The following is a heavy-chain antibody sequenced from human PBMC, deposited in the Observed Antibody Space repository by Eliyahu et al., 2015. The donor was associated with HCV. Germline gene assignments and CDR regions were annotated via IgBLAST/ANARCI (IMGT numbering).Heavy chain of an antibody. J-gene: IGHJ4*02. CDR3: ARLLDCTSATCRDY. D-gene: IGHD2-8*02. CDR2: INHSGSA. Sequence: QVQLQQWGAGLVKPSETLSLTCDVNGGSFRGYYWSWVRQPPGKGLEWIGEINHSGSANYNPSLKSRVTISVDMSKNQFSLSLSSVTAADTGVYYCARLLDCTSATCRDYWGQGTLVTVSS. V-gene: IGHV4-34*01. CDR1: GGSFRGYY.